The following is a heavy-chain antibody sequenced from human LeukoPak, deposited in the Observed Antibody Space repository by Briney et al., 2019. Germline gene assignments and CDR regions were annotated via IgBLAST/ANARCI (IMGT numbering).Heavy chain of an antibody. CDR1: GYTFTSYD. Sequence: ASVKVSCKASGYTFTSYDINWVRQATGQGLEWMGWMNPNSGNTGYAQKFQGRVTMTRNTSISTAYMELSSLRAEDTAVYYCARVTRVGATLLTYYFDYGGQGTLVTVSS. CDR2: MNPNSGNT. J-gene: IGHJ4*02. V-gene: IGHV1-8*01. CDR3: ARVTRVGATLLTYYFDY. D-gene: IGHD1-26*01.